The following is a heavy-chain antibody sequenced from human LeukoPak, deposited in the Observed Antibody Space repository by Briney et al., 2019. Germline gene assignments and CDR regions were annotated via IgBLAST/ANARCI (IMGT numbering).Heavy chain of an antibody. V-gene: IGHV3-48*04. Sequence: GGSLRLSCAASGFTVSSYSMNWVRQAPGKGLEWVSYISSSSSTIYYADSVKGRFTISSDNAKNSLYLQMNSLGVDDSAVYYCARVSTCSGGSCLGSWGQGTLVTVSS. CDR3: ARVSTCSGGSCLGS. J-gene: IGHJ5*02. CDR1: GFTVSSYS. D-gene: IGHD2-15*01. CDR2: ISSSSSTI.